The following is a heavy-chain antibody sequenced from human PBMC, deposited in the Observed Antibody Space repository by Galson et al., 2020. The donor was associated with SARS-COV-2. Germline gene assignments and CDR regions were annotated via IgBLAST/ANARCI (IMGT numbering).Heavy chain of an antibody. D-gene: IGHD3-9*01. CDR3: ARSYYDILTGYYWTFDY. J-gene: IGHJ4*02. CDR1: GFSLSTSGMR. V-gene: IGHV2-70*04. CDR2: IDLDDDK. Sequence: SGPTLVKPTQTLTLTCTFSGFSLSTSGMRVSWIRQPPGKALEWLARIDLDDDKFYSTSLKTRLTISKDTSKNQVVLTMTNMDPVDTATYYCARSYYDILTGYYWTFDYWGQGTLVTVSS.